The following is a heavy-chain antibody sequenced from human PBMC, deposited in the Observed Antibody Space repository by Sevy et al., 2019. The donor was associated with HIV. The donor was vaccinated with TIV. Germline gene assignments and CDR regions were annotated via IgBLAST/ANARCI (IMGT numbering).Heavy chain of an antibody. D-gene: IGHD1-26*01. V-gene: IGHV3-33*01. CDR1: GFTFSSYG. Sequence: GGSLRLSCAASGFTFSSYGMHWVRQAPGKGLEWVAVIWFDGSNQYYADSVKGRFSISRDNSKNTVYLQMNSLRVDDTAVYYCARAPSGSQGPGQYFHHWGQGTLVTVSS. CDR2: IWFDGSNQ. CDR3: ARAPSGSQGPGQYFHH. J-gene: IGHJ1*01.